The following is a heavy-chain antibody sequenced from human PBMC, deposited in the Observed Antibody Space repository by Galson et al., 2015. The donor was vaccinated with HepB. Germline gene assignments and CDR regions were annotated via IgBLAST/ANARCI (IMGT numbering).Heavy chain of an antibody. Sequence: SVKVSCKVSGYTLTELSMHWVRQAPGKGLEWMGGFDPEDGETIYAQKFQGRVTMTEDTSTDTAYMELSSLRSEDTAVYYCAAGWNELDAFDIWGQGTMVTVSS. CDR1: GYTLTELS. V-gene: IGHV1-24*01. D-gene: IGHD1-1*01. J-gene: IGHJ3*02. CDR2: FDPEDGET. CDR3: AAGWNELDAFDI.